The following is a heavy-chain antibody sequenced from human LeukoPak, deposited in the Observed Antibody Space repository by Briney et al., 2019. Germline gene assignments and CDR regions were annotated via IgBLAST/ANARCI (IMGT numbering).Heavy chain of an antibody. V-gene: IGHV1-2*04. D-gene: IGHD4-23*01. CDR3: ARDAYGGNSGDNWFDP. CDR1: GYTFTGYY. Sequence: GASVKVSCKASGYTFTGYYMHWVRQAPGQGLEWMGWINPNSGGTNYAQKFQGWVTMTRDTSISTAYMELSRLRSDDTAVYYCARDAYGGNSGDNWFDPWGYGTLVTVSS. J-gene: IGHJ5*02. CDR2: INPNSGGT.